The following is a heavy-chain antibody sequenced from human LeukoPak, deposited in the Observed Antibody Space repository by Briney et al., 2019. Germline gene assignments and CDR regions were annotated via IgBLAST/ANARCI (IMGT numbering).Heavy chain of an antibody. D-gene: IGHD6-6*01. CDR1: GFTFSSYA. V-gene: IGHV3-9*01. CDR2: ISWNSGNI. Sequence: PGRSLRLSCAASGFTFSSYAMHWVRQAPGKGLEWVSGISWNSGNIDYADSVKGRFTISRDNAKNSLYLQLNSLGPEDTALYYCVKVEYSTSYKAFDIWGQGTMVTVSS. CDR3: VKVEYSTSYKAFDI. J-gene: IGHJ3*02.